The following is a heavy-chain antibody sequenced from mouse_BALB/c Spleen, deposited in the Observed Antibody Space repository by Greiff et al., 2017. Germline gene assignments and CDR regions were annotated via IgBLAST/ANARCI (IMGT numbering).Heavy chain of an antibody. CDR1: GFTFSSFG. CDR2: ISSGSSTI. D-gene: IGHD1-1*01. J-gene: IGHJ2*01. CDR3: ARSGFTTVVLDY. Sequence: EVKLQESGGGLVQPGGSRKLSCAASGFTFSSFGMHWVRQAPEKGLEWVAYISSGSSTIYYADTVKGRFTISRDNPKNTLFLQMTSLRSEDTAMYYCARSGFTTVVLDYWGQGTTLTVSS. V-gene: IGHV5-17*02.